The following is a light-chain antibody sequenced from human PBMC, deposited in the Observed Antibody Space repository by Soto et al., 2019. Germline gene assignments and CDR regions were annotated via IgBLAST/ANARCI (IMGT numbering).Light chain of an antibody. J-gene: IGKJ1*01. CDR2: DFS. V-gene: IGKV1-5*01. Sequence: DIQMTQSPSTLSASVGERVNFTCRASQRVSNWLAWYQHRPRQAPKLLICDFSSLEGGVPSRFSGSGSGTEFILTISSLQPDDLATYYCQHYDSYSWTCSPGPTVDI. CDR3: QHYDSYSWT. CDR1: QRVSNW.